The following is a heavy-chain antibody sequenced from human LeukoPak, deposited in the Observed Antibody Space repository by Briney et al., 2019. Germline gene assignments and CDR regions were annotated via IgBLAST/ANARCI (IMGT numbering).Heavy chain of an antibody. Sequence: PPETLSLTCTVPGGSLPTSYWGWVRPPPGKGRGWLGSIYDSGRANYNRSLKSRVTISVDTSNSQFSLKQSSVTAADTAVYYCARHPPQGYSSGLYYFDYWGQGTLVTVSS. V-gene: IGHV4-59*08. J-gene: IGHJ4*02. D-gene: IGHD6-19*01. CDR2: IYDSGRA. CDR3: ARHPPQGYSSGLYYFDY. CDR1: GGSLPTSY.